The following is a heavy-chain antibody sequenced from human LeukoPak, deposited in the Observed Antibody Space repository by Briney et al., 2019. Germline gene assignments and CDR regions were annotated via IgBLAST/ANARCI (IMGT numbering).Heavy chain of an antibody. CDR2: ISAYDGDI. D-gene: IGHD3-10*01. V-gene: IGHV1-18*01. J-gene: IGHJ5*02. Sequence: ASVTVSCKASGYSFTSYGISWVRQAPGQGLEWMGWISAYDGDIKYAQNLQGRVTLTTDTSTTTAYMELRSLRSDDAAVYYCARGGYYFGSGSHRWNWFDPWGQGTLVTVSS. CDR1: GYSFTSYG. CDR3: ARGGYYFGSGSHRWNWFDP.